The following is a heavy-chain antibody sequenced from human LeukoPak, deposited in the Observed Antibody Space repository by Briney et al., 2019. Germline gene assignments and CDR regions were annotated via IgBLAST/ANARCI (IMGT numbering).Heavy chain of an antibody. CDR1: GDSINSLDL. Sequence: SETLSLTCTVSGDSINSLDLWSWVRQPPGKGLEWIGEMYLSGTTHSNPSVKSRVTISIDKSKSQFFLNLSSVTAADTAVYYCAGLVGRYSSGLYYYYFDYWGQGTLVTVSS. CDR2: MYLSGTT. J-gene: IGHJ4*02. V-gene: IGHV4-4*02. D-gene: IGHD3-22*01. CDR3: AGLVGRYSSGLYYYYFDY.